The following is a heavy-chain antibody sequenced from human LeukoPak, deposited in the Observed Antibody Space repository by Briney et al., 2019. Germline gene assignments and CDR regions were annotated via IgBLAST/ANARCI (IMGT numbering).Heavy chain of an antibody. CDR2: MNSNCGNT. CDR1: GYTFTSYD. J-gene: IGHJ5*02. D-gene: IGHD3-10*01. CDR3: ATQYGSGRYYKPAKNRNWFDP. V-gene: IGHV1-8*01. Sequence: ASVKVSCKASGYTFTSYDINWVRQAPGQRQEGMGWMNSNCGNTGYVQKFQRRVTMTRNTSISTAYMELSSLRSEDTAVYYCATQYGSGRYYKPAKNRNWFDPWGQGTLVTVSS.